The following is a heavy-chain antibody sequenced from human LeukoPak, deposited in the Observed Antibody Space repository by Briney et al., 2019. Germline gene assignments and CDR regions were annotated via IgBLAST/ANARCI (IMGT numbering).Heavy chain of an antibody. J-gene: IGHJ3*02. CDR1: GFTFSGYW. Sequence: PGGSLRLSCAASGFTFSGYWMHWVRQAPGKGLEWVANIKQDGSEKNYVDSVKGRFTISRDNAKKSLYLQMNSLRAEDTAVYYCARDGGAFDIWGQGTMVTVSS. CDR3: ARDGGAFDI. CDR2: IKQDGSEK. V-gene: IGHV3-7*01. D-gene: IGHD3-16*01.